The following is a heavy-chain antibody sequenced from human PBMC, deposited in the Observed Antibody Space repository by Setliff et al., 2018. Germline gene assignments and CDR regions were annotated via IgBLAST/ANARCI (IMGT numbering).Heavy chain of an antibody. V-gene: IGHV3-23*01. Sequence: PGGSLRLSCAASGFTFSSYTIHWVHQAPGKGLEWVSVIGESGGDTYYADSVKGRFTISRDNAKNSLYLQMNSLRAEDTAVYYCARMGDYDPYYFDFWGQGTLVTVSS. CDR1: GFTFSSYT. CDR2: IGESGGDT. D-gene: IGHD4-17*01. CDR3: ARMGDYDPYYFDF. J-gene: IGHJ4*02.